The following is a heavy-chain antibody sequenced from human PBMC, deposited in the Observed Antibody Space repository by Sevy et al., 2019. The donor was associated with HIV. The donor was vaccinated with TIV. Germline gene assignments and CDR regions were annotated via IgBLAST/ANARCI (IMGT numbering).Heavy chain of an antibody. CDR2: IRSATSTI. CDR3: AGYRGVGGVQFDY. CDR1: GFTFSIYS. Sequence: GGSLRLSCAASGFTFSIYSMNWVRQAPGKGLEWVSYIRSATSTIYYADSVKGRFTISRDNAKNSLYLQMNSLRDEDAAVYYCAGYRGVGGVQFDYWGQGTLVTVSS. D-gene: IGHD3-16*01. V-gene: IGHV3-48*02. J-gene: IGHJ4*02.